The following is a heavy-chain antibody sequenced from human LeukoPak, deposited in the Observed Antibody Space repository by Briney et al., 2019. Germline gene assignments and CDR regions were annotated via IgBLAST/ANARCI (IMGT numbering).Heavy chain of an antibody. J-gene: IGHJ4*02. D-gene: IGHD4-23*01. V-gene: IGHV4-39*01. CDR3: ATRTYYGGKAIFDY. Sequence: SETLSLTCTVSGVSISSSNYYWAWIRQPPGKGLEWIGSIYYSESTYYNPSLKSRVTMSVDTSKNQFSLKLSSVTAADTAVYYCATRTYYGGKAIFDYWGQGTLVTVSS. CDR1: GVSISSSNYY. CDR2: IYYSEST.